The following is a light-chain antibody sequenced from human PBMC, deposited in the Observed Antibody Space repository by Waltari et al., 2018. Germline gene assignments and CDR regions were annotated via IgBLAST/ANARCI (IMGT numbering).Light chain of an antibody. CDR1: QSISRN. CDR3: QQYNNWRT. V-gene: IGKV3-15*01. J-gene: IGKJ2*01. CDR2: GAS. Sequence: EILMTQSPATLSVSPGEGATLSCRASQSISRNLAWYQQKPGQAPRLLIYGASTRAAVVPARFGGSGSGTEFTLTISSLQSEDFAVYYCQQYNNWRTFGQGTKLEIK.